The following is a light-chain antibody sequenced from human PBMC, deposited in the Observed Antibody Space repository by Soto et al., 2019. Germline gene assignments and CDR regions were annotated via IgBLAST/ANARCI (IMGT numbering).Light chain of an antibody. V-gene: IGKV1-5*01. CDR3: QQYHRYST. J-gene: IGKJ1*01. CDR2: DVS. CDR1: QSISAW. Sequence: DIQMTQSPSTLSASVGDRVTITCRASQSISAWLAWYQQKPGKAPNLLIYDVSTLDSGVPSRFSGSASGTEFTLTISILESDDFATYYCQQYHRYSTFGQGTRVDSK.